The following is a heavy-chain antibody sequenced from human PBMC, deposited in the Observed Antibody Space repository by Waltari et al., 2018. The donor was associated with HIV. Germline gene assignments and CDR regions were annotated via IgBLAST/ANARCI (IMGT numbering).Heavy chain of an antibody. Sequence: QVTLKESGPVLVKPTETLTLTCTVSGFSLSNARMGVSWIRQPPGKALEWLAHIFSNDEKSYSTSLKSRLTISKDTSKSQVVLTMTNMDPVDTATYYCARTPPSGIAARPHYYYMDVWGKGTTVTVSS. V-gene: IGHV2-26*01. D-gene: IGHD6-6*01. J-gene: IGHJ6*03. CDR1: GFSLSNARMG. CDR2: IFSNDEK. CDR3: ARTPPSGIAARPHYYYMDV.